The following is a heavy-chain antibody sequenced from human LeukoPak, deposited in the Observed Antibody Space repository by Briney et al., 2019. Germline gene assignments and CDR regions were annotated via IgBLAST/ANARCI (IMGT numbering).Heavy chain of an antibody. CDR2: ISYDGSNK. Sequence: GGSLRLSCAASGFTFSSYGMHWVRQAPGRGLEWVAVISYDGSNKYYADSVKGRFTISRDNSKNTLYLQMNSLRAEDTAVYYCAREGVAATQDYWGQGTLVTVSS. CDR1: GFTFSSYG. CDR3: AREGVAATQDY. V-gene: IGHV3-30*03. J-gene: IGHJ4*02. D-gene: IGHD2-15*01.